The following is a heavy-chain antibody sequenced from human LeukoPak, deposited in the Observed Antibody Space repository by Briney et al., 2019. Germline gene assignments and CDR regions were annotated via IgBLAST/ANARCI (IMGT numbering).Heavy chain of an antibody. J-gene: IGHJ4*02. CDR1: GFTFSDYY. CDR2: IYSGGST. D-gene: IGHD3-22*01. CDR3: ARDSGRTYYYDSSGYYHED. V-gene: IGHV3-53*01. Sequence: PGGSLRLSCAASGFTFSDYYMSWVRQAPGKGLEWVSVIYSGGSTYYADSVKGRFTISRDNSKNTLYLQMNSLRAEDTAVYYCARDSGRTYYYDSSGYYHEDWGQGTLVTVSS.